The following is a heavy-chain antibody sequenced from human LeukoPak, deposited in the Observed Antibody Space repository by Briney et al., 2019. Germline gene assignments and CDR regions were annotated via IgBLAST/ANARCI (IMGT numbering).Heavy chain of an antibody. J-gene: IGHJ4*02. V-gene: IGHV3-30-3*01. CDR3: ARETEDGYNYVNY. CDR1: GFTSSSYA. Sequence: PGRSLRLSCAASGFTSSSYAMHWVRQAPGKGLEWVAVISYDGSNKYYADSVKGRFTISRDNSKNTLYLQMNSLRAEDTAVYYCARETEDGYNYVNYWGQGTLVTVSS. CDR2: ISYDGSNK. D-gene: IGHD5-24*01.